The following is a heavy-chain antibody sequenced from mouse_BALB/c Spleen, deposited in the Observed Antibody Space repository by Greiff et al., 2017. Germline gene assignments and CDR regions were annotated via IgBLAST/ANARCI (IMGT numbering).Heavy chain of an antibody. V-gene: IGHV1S81*02. J-gene: IGHJ4*01. CDR3: ARPYGYDGYYAMDY. Sequence: QVQLQQPGAELVKPGASVKLSCKASGYTFTSYWMHWVKQRPGQGLEWIGEINPSNGRTNYNEKFKSKATLTVDKSSSTAYMQLSSLTSEDSAVYYCARPYGYDGYYAMDYWGQGTSVTVSS. D-gene: IGHD2-2*01. CDR1: GYTFTSYW. CDR2: INPSNGRT.